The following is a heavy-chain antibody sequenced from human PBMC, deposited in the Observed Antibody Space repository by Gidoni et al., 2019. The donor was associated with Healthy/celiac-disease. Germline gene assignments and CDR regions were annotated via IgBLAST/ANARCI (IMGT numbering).Heavy chain of an antibody. J-gene: IGHJ4*02. CDR1: GGSFSGYY. Sequence: QVQLQQWGAGLLKPSETLSLTCAVSGGSFSGYYWSWIRQPPGKGLEWIGEINHSGSTNYNPSLKSRVTISVDTSKNQFSLKLSSVTAADTAVYYCARYGWHSLPGDYWGQGTLVTVSS. V-gene: IGHV4-34*01. CDR2: INHSGST. CDR3: ARYGWHSLPGDY. D-gene: IGHD2-8*02.